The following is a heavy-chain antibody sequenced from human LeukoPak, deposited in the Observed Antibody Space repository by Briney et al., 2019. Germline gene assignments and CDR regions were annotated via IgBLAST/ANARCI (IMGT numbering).Heavy chain of an antibody. D-gene: IGHD2-15*01. Sequence: GGSLRLSCAVSGFSIGTHGMSWVRQAPGKGLEWVSGTSGSGGSTYYAGSMKGRFTISRDNSKNTLYLQMNSLRVEDTAVYYCAKNGGSQCYSHLDSWGQGTLVTVSS. CDR2: TSGSGGST. CDR3: AKNGGSQCYSHLDS. CDR1: GFSIGTHG. V-gene: IGHV3-23*01. J-gene: IGHJ4*02.